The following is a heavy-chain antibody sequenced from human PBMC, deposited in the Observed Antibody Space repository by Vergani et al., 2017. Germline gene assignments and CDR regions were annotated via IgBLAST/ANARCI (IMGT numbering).Heavy chain of an antibody. J-gene: IGHJ4*02. CDR3: AREGIHYDSSVY. Sequence: QVQLVQSGAEVKKPGASVKVSCKASGGTFSSYAISWVRQAPGQGLEWMGRIIPILGIANYAQKFQGRVTITADKSTSTAYMELSSLRSDDTAVYYCAREGIHYDSSVYWGQGTLVTVSS. CDR2: IIPILGIA. D-gene: IGHD3-22*01. V-gene: IGHV1-69*04. CDR1: GGTFSSYA.